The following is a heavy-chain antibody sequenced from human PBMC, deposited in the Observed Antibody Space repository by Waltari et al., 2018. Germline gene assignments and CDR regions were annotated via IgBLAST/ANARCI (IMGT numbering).Heavy chain of an antibody. CDR3: ARGGQYSGYDYVHLFDY. V-gene: IGHV3-9*03. D-gene: IGHD5-12*01. CDR1: GFTFDDYA. CDR2: ISWNSGSI. J-gene: IGHJ4*02. Sequence: EVQLVESGGGLVQPGRSLRLSCAASGFTFDDYAMHWVRQAPGKGLEWVSGISWNSGSIGYADSVKGRFTISRDNAKNSLYLQMNSLRAEDMALYYCARGGQYSGYDYVHLFDYWGQGTLVTVSS.